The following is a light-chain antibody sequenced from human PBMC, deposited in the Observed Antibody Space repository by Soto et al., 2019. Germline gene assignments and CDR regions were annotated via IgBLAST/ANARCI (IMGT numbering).Light chain of an antibody. Sequence: IRLTHSPSSFSASTGDRVTITCQASQDISNYLNWYQQKPGKAPKLLIYDASNLETGVPSRFSGRGYGTDFTFTISSLQPEDFATYFCQQYDTLKVTFGPGTNVDIK. CDR1: QDISNY. V-gene: IGKV1-33*01. CDR3: QQYDTLKVT. CDR2: DAS. J-gene: IGKJ3*01.